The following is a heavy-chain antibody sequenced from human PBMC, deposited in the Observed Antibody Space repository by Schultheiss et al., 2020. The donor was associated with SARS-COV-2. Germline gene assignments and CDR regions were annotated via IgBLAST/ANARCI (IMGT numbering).Heavy chain of an antibody. Sequence: GESLKISCAASGFTFSSYWMHWVRQAPGKGLVWVSRINSDGSSTSYADSVKGRFTISRDNAKNTLYLQMNSLRAEDTAVYYCARGGGVYGDSFDYWGQGTLVTVSS. D-gene: IGHD4-17*01. J-gene: IGHJ4*02. V-gene: IGHV3-74*01. CDR2: INSDGSST. CDR1: GFTFSSYW. CDR3: ARGGGVYGDSFDY.